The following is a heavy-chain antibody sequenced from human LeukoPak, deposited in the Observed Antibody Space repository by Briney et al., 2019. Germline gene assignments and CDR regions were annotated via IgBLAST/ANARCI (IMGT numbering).Heavy chain of an antibody. CDR1: GGSISIHY. V-gene: IGHV4-59*11. CDR2: IYFSGST. Sequence: SETLSLTCAVSGGSISIHYWSWIRQPPGEGLEWIGYIYFSGSTNYNPSLKGRVAISIDTSKNQLYLKLSSVTAEDTAVYYCARGARYSDSWGQGTLVAVSS. J-gene: IGHJ4*02. D-gene: IGHD6-6*01. CDR3: ARGARYSDS.